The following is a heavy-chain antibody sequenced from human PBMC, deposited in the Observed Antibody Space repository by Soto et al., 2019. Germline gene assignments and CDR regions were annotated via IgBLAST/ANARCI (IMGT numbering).Heavy chain of an antibody. J-gene: IGHJ6*02. Sequence: GGSLRLSCAASGFTFSSYGMHWVRQAPGKGLEWVAVIWYDGSNKYYADSVKGRFTISRDNSKNTLYLQMNSLRAEDTAVYYCARDDTLRYFDWSQTTYGMDVWGQGTTVTVSS. CDR1: GFTFSSYG. CDR3: ARDDTLRYFDWSQTTYGMDV. V-gene: IGHV3-33*01. CDR2: IWYDGSNK. D-gene: IGHD3-9*01.